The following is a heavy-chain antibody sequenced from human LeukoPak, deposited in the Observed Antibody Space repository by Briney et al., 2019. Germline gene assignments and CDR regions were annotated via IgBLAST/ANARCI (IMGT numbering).Heavy chain of an antibody. J-gene: IGHJ4*02. CDR3: AKITKATTPNY. Sequence: GGSLRLSCAASGFTFSSYWMNWARQAPGKGLEWVASINHNGNVNYYVDSVKGRFSISRDNSKNTVYLQMSDLRAEDTAVYYCAKITKATTPNYWGQGTLVTVSP. D-gene: IGHD4-17*01. CDR2: INHNGNVN. V-gene: IGHV3-7*03. CDR1: GFTFSSYW.